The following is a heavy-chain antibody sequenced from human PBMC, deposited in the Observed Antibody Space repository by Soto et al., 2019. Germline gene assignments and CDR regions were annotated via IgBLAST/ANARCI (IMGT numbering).Heavy chain of an antibody. J-gene: IGHJ4*02. Sequence: ASVKVSCKASGGTFSSYTISWVRQAPGQGLEWMGRIIPILGIANYAQKFQGRVTITADESTSTAYMELSSLRSEDTAVYYCARGRIAVAAYFDYWGQGTLVTVSS. V-gene: IGHV1-69*02. CDR2: IIPILGIA. CDR1: GGTFSSYT. CDR3: ARGRIAVAAYFDY. D-gene: IGHD6-19*01.